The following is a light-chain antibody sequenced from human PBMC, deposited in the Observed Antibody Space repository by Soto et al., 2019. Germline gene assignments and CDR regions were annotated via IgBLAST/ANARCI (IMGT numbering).Light chain of an antibody. Sequence: DIQMTHSPSTLSASVGDRVIITCRASQSISNWLAWYQQKPGRLPRLLIYQASTLKSGVPSRFSGSGSGTEFTLTISSLQPDDFATYYCQHYNSYSEAFGQGTKVDIK. CDR1: QSISNW. J-gene: IGKJ1*01. V-gene: IGKV1-5*03. CDR3: QHYNSYSEA. CDR2: QAS.